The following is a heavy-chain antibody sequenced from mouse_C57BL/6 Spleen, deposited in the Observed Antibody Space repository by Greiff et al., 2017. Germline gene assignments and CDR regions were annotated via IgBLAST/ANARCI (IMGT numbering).Heavy chain of an antibody. CDR3: ARSTYYYGSSYDYAMDY. CDR1: GYTFTGYW. CDR2: ILPGSGST. V-gene: IGHV1-9*01. Sequence: QVQLKESGAELMKPGASVKLSCTATGYTFTGYWIEWVKQRPGHGLEWIGEILPGSGSTNYNEKFKGKATFTADTSSNTAYMQLSSLTTEDSAIYYCARSTYYYGSSYDYAMDYWGQGTSVTVSS. D-gene: IGHD1-1*01. J-gene: IGHJ4*01.